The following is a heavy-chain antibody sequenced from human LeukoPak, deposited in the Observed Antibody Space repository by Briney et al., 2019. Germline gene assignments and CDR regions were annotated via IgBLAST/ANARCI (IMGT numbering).Heavy chain of an antibody. CDR1: GFTFSDYY. Sequence: GGSLRLSCAASGFTFSDYYMSWIRQAPGKGLEWVSYISGSGGGTYYADSVKGRFTISRDNSKNTLYLQMNSLRAEDTAVYYCAKDRENIVVVPAYLSWGQGTLVTVSS. CDR3: AKDRENIVVVPAYLS. CDR2: ISGSGGGT. D-gene: IGHD2-2*01. J-gene: IGHJ5*02. V-gene: IGHV3-23*01.